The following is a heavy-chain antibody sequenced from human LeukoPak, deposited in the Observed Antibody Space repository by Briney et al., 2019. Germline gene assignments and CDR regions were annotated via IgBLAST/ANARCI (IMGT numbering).Heavy chain of an antibody. D-gene: IGHD6-19*01. CDR2: ISGSGGST. J-gene: IGHJ4*02. CDR1: GFTFSTYT. CDR3: AKDGAVAGTEPYYFDY. Sequence: GGSLRLSCAASGFTFSTYTMTWVRQAPGKGLEWVSSISGSGGSTYCADSVKGRFTISRDNSKNTLYLQMNSLRAEDTAVYYCAKDGAVAGTEPYYFDYWGQGTLVTVSS. V-gene: IGHV3-23*01.